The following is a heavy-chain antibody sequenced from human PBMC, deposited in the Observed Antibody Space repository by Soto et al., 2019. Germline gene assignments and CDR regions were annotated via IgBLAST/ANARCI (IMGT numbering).Heavy chain of an antibody. CDR2: INPGAGSV. D-gene: IGHD6-6*01. Sequence: ASVKVSCKASGYTFTTKYMHWVRQAPGQGPEWMGMINPGAGSVSYAQRFQGRLTVTRDTSTSTVFMELSSLRSEDTAVFYCARGGSRVLQAGAFDIWGQGTMVTVS. J-gene: IGHJ3*02. CDR1: GYTFTTKY. V-gene: IGHV1-46*01. CDR3: ARGGSRVLQAGAFDI.